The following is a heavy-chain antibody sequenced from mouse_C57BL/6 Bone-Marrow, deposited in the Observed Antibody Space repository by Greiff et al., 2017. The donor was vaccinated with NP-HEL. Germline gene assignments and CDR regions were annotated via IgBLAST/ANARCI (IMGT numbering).Heavy chain of an antibody. CDR2: IRSKSSNYAT. Sequence: EVQRVESGGGLVQPKGSLKLSCAASGFTFNTYAMHWVRQAPGKGLEWVARIRSKSSNYATYYADSVKDRFTISRDDSQSMLYLQMNNLKTEDTAMYYGVRDEAQAWAMDYWGQGTSVTVSS. CDR3: VRDEAQAWAMDY. V-gene: IGHV10-3*01. J-gene: IGHJ4*01. CDR1: GFTFNTYA. D-gene: IGHD3-2*02.